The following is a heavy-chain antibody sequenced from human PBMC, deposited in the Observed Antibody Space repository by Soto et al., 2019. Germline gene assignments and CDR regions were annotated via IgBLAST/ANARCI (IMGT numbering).Heavy chain of an antibody. D-gene: IGHD3-3*01. V-gene: IGHV3-30*18. J-gene: IGHJ6*02. CDR3: AKDSNYAFWTGEGIDYYCYVAMDD. CDR2: ISYDGSNK. CDR1: GFPFSSYG. Sequence: GVSLRLSCAASGFPFSSYGMHWVRQAPGQGLEWVAVISYDGSNKYYADSVKGRFTISRDNSKNTLYLQMNSLRAEDTAVYYCAKDSNYAFWTGEGIDYYCYVAMDDWGQG.